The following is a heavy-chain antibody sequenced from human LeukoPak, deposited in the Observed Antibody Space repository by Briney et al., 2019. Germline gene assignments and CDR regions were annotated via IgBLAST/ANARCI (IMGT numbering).Heavy chain of an antibody. Sequence: SQTLSLTCVIPGDSVSSNTAACNWIRQSRSRGLEWLGMTYYRSNRNHAYAVSVKSRITINPDTSKNQFSLQLNSVTPEDTAVYYCARDIVAAGDYYYYIDVWGKGTTLTVSS. J-gene: IGHJ6*03. CDR1: GDSVSSNTAA. D-gene: IGHD5-12*01. CDR3: ARDIVAAGDYYYYIDV. V-gene: IGHV6-1*01. CDR2: TYYRSNRNH.